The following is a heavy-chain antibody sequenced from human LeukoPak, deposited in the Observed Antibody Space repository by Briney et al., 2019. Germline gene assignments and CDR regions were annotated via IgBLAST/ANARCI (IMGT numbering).Heavy chain of an antibody. J-gene: IGHJ6*02. D-gene: IGHD3-16*01. CDR3: ASIATLPGVYYDYVWGSRYYYYGMDV. V-gene: IGHV4-39*07. CDR1: GGSISSSSYY. Sequence: SETLSLTCTVSGGSISSSSYYWGWIRQPPGKGLEWIGSIYYSGSTYYNPSLKSRVTISVDTSKNQFSLKLSSVTAADTAVYYCASIATLPGVYYDYVWGSRYYYYGMDVWGQGTTVTVSS. CDR2: IYYSGST.